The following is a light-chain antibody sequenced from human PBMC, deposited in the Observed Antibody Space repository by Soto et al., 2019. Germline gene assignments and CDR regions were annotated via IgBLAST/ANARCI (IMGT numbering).Light chain of an antibody. CDR3: QQFNTYQLT. CDR2: ASS. V-gene: IGKV1-9*01. Sequence: DIQLTQSPSFLSASVGDRVTITCRASQGINDYLAWYQQKPGKATKLLIYASSTLQSEVPSWFSGSASGTEFTLTICSLQPEDFATYYCQQFNTYQLTFGGGTNVEV. CDR1: QGINDY. J-gene: IGKJ4*01.